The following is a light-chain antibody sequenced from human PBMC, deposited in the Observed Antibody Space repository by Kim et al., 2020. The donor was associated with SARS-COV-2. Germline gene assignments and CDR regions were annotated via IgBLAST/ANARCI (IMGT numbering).Light chain of an antibody. V-gene: IGLV2-11*01. CDR3: CSYAGNFTGL. CDR2: DVT. CDR1: SSDIGGYNY. J-gene: IGLJ2*01. Sequence: QSALTQPRTVSGSPGQSITIYCTGTSSDIGGYNYVSWYQQHPGKAPKVLIYDVTTRPSGVPDRFSGSKSANTASLTISGLRAEDEADYYCCSYAGNFTGLFGRGTRLTVL.